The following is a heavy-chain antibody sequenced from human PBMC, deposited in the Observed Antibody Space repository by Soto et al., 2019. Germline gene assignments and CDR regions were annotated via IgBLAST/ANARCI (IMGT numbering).Heavy chain of an antibody. J-gene: IGHJ3*01. D-gene: IGHD6-13*01. CDR1: GFDFSRSG. V-gene: IGHV3-30*18. CDR3: AKDGYHAAFDF. CDR2: ISKDGNNQ. Sequence: PGGSMGLSCAVSGFDFSRSGLHWVRQAPGKCLEWVALISKDGNNQDYADSVKGRFTISRDNSKNTLFLQMSSLRPDDTAVYYCAKDGYHAAFDFWGQGTMVTVSS.